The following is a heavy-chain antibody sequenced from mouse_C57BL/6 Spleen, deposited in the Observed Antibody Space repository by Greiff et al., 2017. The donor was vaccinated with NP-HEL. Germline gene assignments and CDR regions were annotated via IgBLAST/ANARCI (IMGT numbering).Heavy chain of an antibody. D-gene: IGHD4-1*01. CDR2: IHPNSGST. Sequence: QVQLKQPGAELVKPGASVKLSCKASGYTFTSYWMHWVKQRPGQGLEWIGMIHPNSGSTNYNEKFKSKATLTVDKSSSTAYMQLSSLTSEDSAVYYCARPLTGTAWFAYWGQGTLVTVSA. CDR1: GYTFTSYW. CDR3: ARPLTGTAWFAY. V-gene: IGHV1-64*01. J-gene: IGHJ3*01.